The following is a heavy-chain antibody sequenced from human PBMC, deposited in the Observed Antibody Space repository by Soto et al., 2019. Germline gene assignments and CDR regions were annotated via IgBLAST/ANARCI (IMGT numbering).Heavy chain of an antibody. Sequence: EVQLLESGGGLVQPGGSLRLSCATSGFTFSSYAMNWVRQAPGKGLEWVSTISGSGGDTYYADSVKGRFNISRDNSKYVLSRQTDSLRGEDTAVYYCAIGGQGSSGLDFDYWGQGSLVTVCS. V-gene: IGHV3-23*01. CDR3: AIGGQGSSGLDFDY. CDR1: GFTFSSYA. J-gene: IGHJ4*02. CDR2: ISGSGGDT. D-gene: IGHD5-18*01.